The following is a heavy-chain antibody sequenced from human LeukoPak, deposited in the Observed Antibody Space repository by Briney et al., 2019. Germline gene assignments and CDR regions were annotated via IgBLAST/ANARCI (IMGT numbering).Heavy chain of an antibody. Sequence: GGSLRLSCAASGFTFSTYAMSWVRQAPGKGLEWVSGISGSGSSTFDADSVKGRFTISRDNSKTTLFLQMNSLRAEDTALYYCAKDYRMIAFGGVIGIDAFDIWGQGTMVTVSS. J-gene: IGHJ3*02. V-gene: IGHV3-23*01. CDR3: AKDYRMIAFGGVIGIDAFDI. CDR1: GFTFSTYA. D-gene: IGHD3-16*02. CDR2: ISGSGSST.